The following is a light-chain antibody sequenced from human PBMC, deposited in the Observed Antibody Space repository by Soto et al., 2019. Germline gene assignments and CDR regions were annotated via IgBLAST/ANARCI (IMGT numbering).Light chain of an antibody. V-gene: IGKV3-11*01. J-gene: IGKJ5*01. CDR2: DAS. CDR1: LSVSVY. CDR3: PQRQSWRPIT. Sequence: VVLTQSPATLSLSPGERATLSCRTSLSVSVYLDWYQQKPGQAPRLLISDASNRATGIQARFSGSGSGTTFSLTISSIEPEGFAVYYCPQRQSWRPITFGQGTRLEIK.